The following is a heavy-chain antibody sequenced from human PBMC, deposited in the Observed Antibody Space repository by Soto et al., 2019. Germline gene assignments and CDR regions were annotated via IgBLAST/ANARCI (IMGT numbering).Heavy chain of an antibody. CDR1: GYSFTNYG. V-gene: IGHV1-18*01. J-gene: IGHJ6*03. CDR3: ARDRGVAPPVAGNTHYYYYMDV. D-gene: IGHD6-19*01. Sequence: QDQLVQSGVEVKKPGASVKVSCKASGYSFTNYGITWVRQAPGQGFEWMGWISAYNGNTNYAQKFQGRVTLTTDAPTRPAYLELRSLRSNDTAVYYRARDRGVAPPVAGNTHYYYYMDVWGKGTTVTVSS. CDR2: ISAYNGNT.